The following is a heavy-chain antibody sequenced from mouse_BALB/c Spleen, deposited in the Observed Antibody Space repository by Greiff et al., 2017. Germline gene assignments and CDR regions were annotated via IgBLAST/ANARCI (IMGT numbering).Heavy chain of an antibody. CDR1: GFTFSSFG. CDR3: ARRRGGTWWYFDV. V-gene: IGHV5-2*01. J-gene: IGHJ1*01. CDR2: INSDGGST. Sequence: EVQGVESGGGLVQPGGSRKLSCAASGFTFSSFGMHWVRKTPEKRLELVAAINSDGGSTYYPDTMERRFIISRDNTKKTLYLQMSSLRSEDTALYYCARRRGGTWWYFDVWGAGTTVTVSS.